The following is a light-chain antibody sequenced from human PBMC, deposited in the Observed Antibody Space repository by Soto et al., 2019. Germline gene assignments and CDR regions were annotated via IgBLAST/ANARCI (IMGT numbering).Light chain of an antibody. CDR3: QQYGSSPEGLT. CDR2: GTS. CDR1: QSVSSSY. V-gene: IGKV3-20*01. Sequence: EIVLTQSPGTLSLSPGERATLSCRASQSVSSSYLALYQQKPGQAPRLLIYGTSSRATGIPDRFSGSGSGTDFTLTISRLEPEDFAVYYCQQYGSSPEGLTFGGGTKVEIK. J-gene: IGKJ4*01.